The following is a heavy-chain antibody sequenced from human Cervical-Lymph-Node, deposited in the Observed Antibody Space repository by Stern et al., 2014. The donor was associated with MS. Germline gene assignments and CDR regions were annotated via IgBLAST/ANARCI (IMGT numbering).Heavy chain of an antibody. J-gene: IGHJ4*02. CDR3: ARHVQGFDY. CDR2: IYPYDSDT. CDR1: GYSFTIYY. V-gene: IGHV5-51*01. Sequence: QLVQSGAEVKKPGESLKISCKLSGYSFTIYYIAWVRQMPGKGLEWMGVIYPYDSDTTYSPSFQGQVTISADKSITTAYLQWSSLRASDTAMYYCARHVQGFDYWGQGTLVTVFS.